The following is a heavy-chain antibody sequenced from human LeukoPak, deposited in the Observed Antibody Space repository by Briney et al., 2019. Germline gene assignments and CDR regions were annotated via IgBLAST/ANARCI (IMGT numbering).Heavy chain of an antibody. CDR2: IYYSGST. D-gene: IGHD2-21*02. CDR3: ASGYCGGACQLGGVDM. Sequence: SETLSLTCTVSGGSISSSSYHWGWIRQPPGKGLEWIGSIYYSGSTYYNPSLESRVTISVDTSKNQFSLKLSSVTAADTAVYYCASGYCGGACQLGGVDMWGQGTMVTVSS. J-gene: IGHJ3*02. V-gene: IGHV4-39*07. CDR1: GGSISSSSYH.